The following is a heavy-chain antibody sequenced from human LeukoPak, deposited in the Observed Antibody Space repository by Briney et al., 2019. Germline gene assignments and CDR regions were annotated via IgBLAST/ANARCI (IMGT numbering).Heavy chain of an antibody. CDR1: GYTLTELS. Sequence: GASVKVSCKVSGYTLTELSMHWVRQAPGKGLEWMGGFDPEDGETIYAQKFQGRVTITADESTSTAYMELSSLRSEDTAVYYCARGYYYDSSGYCDYWGQGTLVTVSS. CDR2: FDPEDGET. J-gene: IGHJ4*02. CDR3: ARGYYYDSSGYCDY. D-gene: IGHD3-22*01. V-gene: IGHV1-24*01.